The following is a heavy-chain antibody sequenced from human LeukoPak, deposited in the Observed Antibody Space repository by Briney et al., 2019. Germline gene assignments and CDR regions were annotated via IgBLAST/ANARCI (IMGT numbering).Heavy chain of an antibody. CDR3: ARYCTGHCYTGDSYYFDY. Sequence: SETLSLTCTVSGGSISSYYWSWIRQPPGKGLEWIGYIYYSGSTNYNPSLKSRVTISVDTSKNQFSLKLSSVTAAETAVYYCARYCTGHCYTGDSYYFDYWGQGTLVTVSS. J-gene: IGHJ4*02. D-gene: IGHD2-2*02. CDR2: IYYSGST. V-gene: IGHV4-59*01. CDR1: GGSISSYY.